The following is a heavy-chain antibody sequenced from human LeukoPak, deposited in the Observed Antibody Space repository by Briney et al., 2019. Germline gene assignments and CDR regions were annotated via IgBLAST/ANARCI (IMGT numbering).Heavy chain of an antibody. Sequence: GGSLRLSCAASGFTFSTSAMSWVRQAPGKGLEWVSGISGSGDSTYYADSLKGRFTVSRDNGKNSLFLQMNSLRAEDTALYYCARARYSSSMFLDYWGQGTLVTVSS. CDR1: GFTFSTSA. CDR3: ARARYSSSMFLDY. J-gene: IGHJ4*02. CDR2: ISGSGDST. V-gene: IGHV3-23*01. D-gene: IGHD6-6*01.